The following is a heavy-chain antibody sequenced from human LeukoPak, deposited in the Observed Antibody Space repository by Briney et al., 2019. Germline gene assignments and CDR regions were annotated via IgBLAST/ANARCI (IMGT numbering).Heavy chain of an antibody. CDR1: GSTFSSYA. J-gene: IGHJ3*02. CDR2: VSSSSTNK. D-gene: IGHD1-1*01. Sequence: GGSLRLSCAASGSTFSSYAMNWVRQAPGKGLEWVSSVSSSSTNKFYADSVKGRFAISRDDAKNSLYLQMNSLRVEDTAVYYCARENFMATSGTTFDIWGQGTMVSVSS. CDR3: ARENFMATSGTTFDI. V-gene: IGHV3-21*01.